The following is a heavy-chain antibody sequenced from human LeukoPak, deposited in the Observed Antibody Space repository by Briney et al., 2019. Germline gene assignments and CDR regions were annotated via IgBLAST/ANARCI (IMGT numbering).Heavy chain of an antibody. D-gene: IGHD2-2*01. Sequence: GGSLRLSCAASGFTFSSYWMSWVRQAPGKGLEWVANIKKDGSEKYYVDSVKGRFTISRDNAKTSLYLQMNSLNAEDTAVYYCAKDEVVPGYYYTDVWGRGTTVTISS. V-gene: IGHV3-7*01. CDR1: GFTFSSYW. CDR2: IKKDGSEK. J-gene: IGHJ6*03. CDR3: AKDEVVPGYYYTDV.